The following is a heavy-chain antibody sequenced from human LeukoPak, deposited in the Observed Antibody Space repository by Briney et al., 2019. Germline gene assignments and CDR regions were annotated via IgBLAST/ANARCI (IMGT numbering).Heavy chain of an antibody. CDR2: IIPIFGTA. CDR1: GGTFSSYT. Sequence: ASVKVSCKASGGTFSSYTISWVRQAPGQGLEWMGGIIPIFGTASYAQKFQGRVTITADESTSTAHMALSSLRSEDTAVYYCARDRWPYYFDSSTYYYGMDVWGQGTTVTVSS. D-gene: IGHD3-22*01. V-gene: IGHV1-69*13. CDR3: ARDRWPYYFDSSTYYYGMDV. J-gene: IGHJ6*02.